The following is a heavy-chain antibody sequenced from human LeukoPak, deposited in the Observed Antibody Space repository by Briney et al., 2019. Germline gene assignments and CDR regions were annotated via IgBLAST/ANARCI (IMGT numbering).Heavy chain of an antibody. D-gene: IGHD2-2*02. CDR2: ISYDGNNK. Sequence: PGGSLRLSCAASGFTFSNYGMHWVRQAPGKGLEWVAVISYDGNNKYYGDSVKGRFTISRDNSKNTLCLQMNSLRAEDTAVYYCAKDACSTSCYSFDYWGQGTLVTVSS. CDR1: GFTFSNYG. V-gene: IGHV3-30*18. CDR3: AKDACSTSCYSFDY. J-gene: IGHJ4*02.